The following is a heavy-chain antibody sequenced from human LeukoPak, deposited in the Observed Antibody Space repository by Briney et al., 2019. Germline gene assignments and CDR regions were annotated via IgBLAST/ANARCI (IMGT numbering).Heavy chain of an antibody. CDR1: GFTFSSYG. CDR2: ISYDGSNK. CDR3: AKSITMIVVVIGSFDI. V-gene: IGHV3-30*18. D-gene: IGHD3-22*01. J-gene: IGHJ3*02. Sequence: AGGSLRLSCAASGFTFSSYGMHWVRQAPGKGLEWVAVISYDGSNKYYADSVKGRFTISRDNSKNTLYLQMNSLRAEDTAVYYCAKSITMIVVVIGSFDIWGQGTMVTVSS.